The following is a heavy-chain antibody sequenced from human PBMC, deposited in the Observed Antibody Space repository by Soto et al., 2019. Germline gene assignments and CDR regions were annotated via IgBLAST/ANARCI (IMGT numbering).Heavy chain of an antibody. Sequence: SETLSLTCTVSGGSISSSSYYWGWIRQPPGKGLEWIGSIYYSGSTYYNPSLKSRVTISVDTSKNQFSLKLSSVTAADTAVYYCARGWYYYYGMDVWGQGTTVTVS. CDR2: IYYSGST. V-gene: IGHV4-39*01. CDR3: ARGWYYYYGMDV. J-gene: IGHJ6*02. D-gene: IGHD6-19*01. CDR1: GGSISSSSYY.